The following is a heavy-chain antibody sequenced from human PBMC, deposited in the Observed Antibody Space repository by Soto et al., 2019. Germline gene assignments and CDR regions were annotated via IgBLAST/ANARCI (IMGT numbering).Heavy chain of an antibody. D-gene: IGHD2-15*01. V-gene: IGHV3-21*01. CDR3: VRESRSGGSL. Sequence: PGGSLGLSCAASGFTFSSYCMKWVRQAPGKGLELVSSIRSSSSYIYYADSVKGRFTISRDNAKNSLYLQMNSLRAEDTAVYYCVRESRSGGSLWGQGALVTVSS. CDR1: GFTFSSYC. J-gene: IGHJ4*02. CDR2: IRSSSSYI.